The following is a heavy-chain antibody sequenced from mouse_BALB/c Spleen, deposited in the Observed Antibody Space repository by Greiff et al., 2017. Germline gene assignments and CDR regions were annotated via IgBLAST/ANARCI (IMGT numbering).Heavy chain of an antibody. D-gene: IGHD1-1*01. Sequence: EVKVVESGPELVKPGASVKMSCKASGYTFTSYVMHWVKQKPGQGLEWIGYINPYNDGTKYNEKFKGKATLTSDKSSSTAYMELSSLTSEDSAVYYCAVITTARYFDVWGAGTTVTVSS. J-gene: IGHJ1*01. CDR2: INPYNDGT. CDR1: GYTFTSYV. CDR3: AVITTARYFDV. V-gene: IGHV1-14*01.